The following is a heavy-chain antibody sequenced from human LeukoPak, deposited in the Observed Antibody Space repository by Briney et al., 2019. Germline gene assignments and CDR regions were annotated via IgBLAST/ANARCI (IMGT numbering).Heavy chain of an antibody. CDR3: ARDPGYSSGWVFDY. CDR1: GGSMSPYH. D-gene: IGHD6-19*01. CDR2: IYYSGST. J-gene: IGHJ4*02. V-gene: IGHV4-59*01. Sequence: PSETLSLTCTVSGGSMSPYHWGWIRQPPGKGLEWTGYIYYSGSTNYNPSLKSRVTISVDTSKNQFSLKLSSVTAADTAVYYCARDPGYSSGWVFDYWGQGTLVTVSS.